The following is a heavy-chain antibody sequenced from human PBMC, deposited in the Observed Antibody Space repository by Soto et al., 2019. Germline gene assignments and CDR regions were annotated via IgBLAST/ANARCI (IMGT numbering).Heavy chain of an antibody. CDR2: INPSGGST. CDR1: GYTFTSYY. J-gene: IGHJ4*02. Sequence: ASLKVSCKASGYTFTSYYMHWVRQAPGQGLEGMGIINPSGGSTTYAQKFQVRITMTRDTCTSTDNMEMSNLRSEDTAVYYCERWVLISRVDTAMAHFDYWGQGTLVTVS. CDR3: ERWVLISRVDTAMAHFDY. V-gene: IGHV1-46*01. D-gene: IGHD5-18*01.